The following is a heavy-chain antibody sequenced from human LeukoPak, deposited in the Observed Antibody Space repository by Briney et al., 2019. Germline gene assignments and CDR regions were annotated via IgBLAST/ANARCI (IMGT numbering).Heavy chain of an antibody. CDR2: ISAYNGNT. D-gene: IGHD3-10*01. CDR3: ARANPSYYGSGSYIVPDY. CDR1: GYTFTSYG. V-gene: IGHV1-18*01. J-gene: IGHJ4*02. Sequence: GASVKVSCKASGYTFTSYGISWVRQAPGQGLEWMGWISAYNGNTNYAQKLQGRVTMTTDTSTSTAYMELRSLRSDDTAVYYCARANPSYYGSGSYIVPDYWGQGTLVTVSS.